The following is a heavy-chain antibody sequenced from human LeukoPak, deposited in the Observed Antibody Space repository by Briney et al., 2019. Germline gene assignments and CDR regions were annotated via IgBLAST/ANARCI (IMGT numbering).Heavy chain of an antibody. V-gene: IGHV3-7*01. CDR1: GFTFSSYW. Sequence: GGSLRLSCAASGFTFSSYWMSWVRQAPGKGLEWVANIKQDGSEKYYVDSVKGRFTISRDNAKNSLYLQMNSLRAEDTAVYYCARPYYDILTGYYGGFDYWGQGTLVTVSS. D-gene: IGHD3-9*01. CDR3: ARPYYDILTGYYGGFDY. CDR2: IKQDGSEK. J-gene: IGHJ4*02.